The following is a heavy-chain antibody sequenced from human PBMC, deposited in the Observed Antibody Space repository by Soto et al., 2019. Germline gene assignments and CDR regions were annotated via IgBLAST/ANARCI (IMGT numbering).Heavy chain of an antibody. CDR3: ARAYCSRTSCFFFEF. CDR2: IYPGDSDT. D-gene: IGHD2-2*01. Sequence: GWMIKKNGKGLEWMGIIYPGDSDTRYSPSFQGQVTISADKSISTAYLQWSSLKASDTAMYYCARAYCSRTSCFFFEFWGQRTLV. V-gene: IGHV5-51*01. J-gene: IGHJ4*02.